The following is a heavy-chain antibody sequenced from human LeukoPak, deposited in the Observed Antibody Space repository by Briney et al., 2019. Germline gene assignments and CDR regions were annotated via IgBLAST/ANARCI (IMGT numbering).Heavy chain of an antibody. CDR3: ARGRPQSSVYDY. J-gene: IGHJ4*02. Sequence: GGSLRLSCAASGFIVSTTFLTWVRQAPGKGLEWVSVIVTDGSAFYADSVKGRFTISRDSSKNTLCLQMNSLRAEDTAVYYCARGRPQSSVYDYWGQGTLVTVSS. V-gene: IGHV3-53*01. CDR2: IVTDGSA. CDR1: GFIVSTTF. D-gene: IGHD5-24*01.